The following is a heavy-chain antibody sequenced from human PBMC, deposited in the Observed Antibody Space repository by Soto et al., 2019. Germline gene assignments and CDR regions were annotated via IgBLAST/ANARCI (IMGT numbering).Heavy chain of an antibody. J-gene: IGHJ6*02. CDR3: AKDGAAAAGGMDV. D-gene: IGHD6-13*01. CDR1: GFTFSSYW. V-gene: IGHV3-7*01. Sequence: GSLRLSCAASGFTFSSYWMSWVRQAPGKGLEWVANIKQDGSEKYYADSVKGRFTISRDNSKNTLYLQMNSLRAEDTAVYYCAKDGAAAAGGMDVWGQGTTVTVSS. CDR2: IKQDGSEK.